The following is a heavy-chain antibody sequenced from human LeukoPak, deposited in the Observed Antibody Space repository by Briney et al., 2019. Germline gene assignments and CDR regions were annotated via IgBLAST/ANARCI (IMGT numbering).Heavy chain of an antibody. CDR1: GGSISSSSYY. CDR3: ATQSDIVVVPAAMVGGDY. J-gene: IGHJ4*02. V-gene: IGHV4-39*01. Sequence: SETLSLTCTVSGGSISSSSYYWGWIRQPPGKGLEWIGSIYYSGSTYYNPSLKSRVTISVDTSKNQFSLKLSSVTAADTAVYYCATQSDIVVVPAAMVGGDYWGQGTLVTVSS. D-gene: IGHD2-2*01. CDR2: IYYSGST.